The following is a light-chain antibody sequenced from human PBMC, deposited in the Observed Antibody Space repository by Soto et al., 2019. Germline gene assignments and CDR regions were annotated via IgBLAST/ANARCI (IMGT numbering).Light chain of an antibody. CDR3: PHYNNWPPT. CDR2: DAS. Sequence: EQVMTQSPATLSVSPGERATLSCRASQSVASNLAWYPQNPGQAPRLLIYDASTSATGIPARFSGRGSGTDFTLTISSLQSEDFAVYYCPHYNNWPPTFGQGTKVEIK. J-gene: IGKJ1*01. CDR1: QSVASN. V-gene: IGKV3-15*01.